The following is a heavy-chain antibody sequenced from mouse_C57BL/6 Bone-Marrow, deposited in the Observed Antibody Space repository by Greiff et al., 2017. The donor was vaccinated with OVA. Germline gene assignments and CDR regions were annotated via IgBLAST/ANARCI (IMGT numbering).Heavy chain of an antibody. J-gene: IGHJ3*01. V-gene: IGHV1-7*01. CDR2: INPSSGYT. CDR3: ARRDYVRGWFDY. CDR1: GYTFTSYW. Sequence: QVQLQQSGAELAKPGASVKLSCKASGYTFTSYWMHWVKQRPGQGLEWIGYINPSSGYTKYNQKFKDKATLTADNSSRTAYMQLRSLTYEDVAVYYRARRDYVRGWFDYWGQGTLVTVSA. D-gene: IGHD1-1*02.